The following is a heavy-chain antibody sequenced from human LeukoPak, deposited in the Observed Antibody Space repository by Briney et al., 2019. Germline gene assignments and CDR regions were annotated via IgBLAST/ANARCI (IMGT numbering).Heavy chain of an antibody. D-gene: IGHD5-18*01. CDR2: ISSSSSYI. J-gene: IGHJ4*02. V-gene: IGHV3-21*01. CDR1: GFTFRSYS. Sequence: GGSLRLSCAASGFTFRSYSMNWVRQAPGKGLEWVSSISSSSSYIYYADSVKGRFTISRDNAKNSLYLQMNSLRAEDTAVYYCARDGIMVTAYFDYWGQGTLVTVSS. CDR3: ARDGIMVTAYFDY.